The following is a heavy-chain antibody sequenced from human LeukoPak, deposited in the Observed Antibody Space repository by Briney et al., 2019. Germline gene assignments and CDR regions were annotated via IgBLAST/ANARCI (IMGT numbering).Heavy chain of an antibody. CDR3: ARDSNFYDFWSGYYSRQYYYYGMDV. J-gene: IGHJ6*02. V-gene: IGHV3-21*01. CDR1: GFTFSSYS. CDR2: ISSSSSYI. D-gene: IGHD3-3*01. Sequence: GGSLRLSCAASGFTFSSYSMNWVRQAPGKGLEWVSSISSSSSYIYYADSVKGRFTISRDNAKNSLYLQMNSLRAEDTAVYYCARDSNFYDFWSGYYSRQYYYYGMDVWGQGTTVTVSS.